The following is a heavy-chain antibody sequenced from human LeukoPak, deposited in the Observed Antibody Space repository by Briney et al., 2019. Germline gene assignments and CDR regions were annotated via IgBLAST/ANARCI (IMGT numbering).Heavy chain of an antibody. CDR1: GFTFSSYA. D-gene: IGHD5-18*01. V-gene: IGHV3-23*01. Sequence: GGSLRLSCAAFGFTFSSYAMSWVRQAPGKGLEWVSAISGSGGSTYYADSVKGRFTISRGNAKNTLYLQMNSLRAEDTAVYYCAKDDRYSYGLDYWGQGTLVTVSS. CDR2: ISGSGGST. CDR3: AKDDRYSYGLDY. J-gene: IGHJ4*02.